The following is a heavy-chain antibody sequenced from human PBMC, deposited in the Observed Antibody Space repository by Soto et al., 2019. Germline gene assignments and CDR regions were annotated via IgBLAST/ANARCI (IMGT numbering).Heavy chain of an antibody. CDR1: GLNFRSYA. J-gene: IGHJ6*03. Sequence: GGSLRLSCAASGLNFRSYAMSWVRQAPGKGLEWVSAISGSGGSTYYADSVKGRFTISRDNSKNTLYLQMNSLRAEDTAVYYCAKRDIVATIPDYYYYYMDVLGKGTTVTVSS. CDR2: ISGSGGST. CDR3: AKRDIVATIPDYYYYYMDV. D-gene: IGHD5-12*01. V-gene: IGHV3-23*01.